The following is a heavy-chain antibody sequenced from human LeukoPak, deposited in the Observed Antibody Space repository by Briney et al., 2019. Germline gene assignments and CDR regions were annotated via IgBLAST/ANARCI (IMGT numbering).Heavy chain of an antibody. D-gene: IGHD3-10*01. CDR3: AKDTYYYGSGSYYSFDY. V-gene: IGHV3-30*02. CDR2: IRYDGSNK. CDR1: GFTFSSYG. Sequence: PGGSLRLSCAASGFTFSSYGMHWVRQAPGKGLEWVAFIRYDGSNKYYADSVKGRFTISRDNSKNTLYLQMNSLRAEDTAVYHCAKDTYYYGSGSYYSFDYWGQGTLVTVSS. J-gene: IGHJ4*02.